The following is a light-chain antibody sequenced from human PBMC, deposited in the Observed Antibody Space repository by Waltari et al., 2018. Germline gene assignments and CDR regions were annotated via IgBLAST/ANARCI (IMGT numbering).Light chain of an antibody. Sequence: QSALTQPAAVSGSPGQSVTISCTGASSDLGRYDIVSWYQHHPGNAPKLVISDVSKRPSGVSDRFSGSKSGNTASLTISGLQFEDEADYYCCSYTGNYVCVFGGGTRLTVL. CDR3: CSYTGNYVCV. CDR2: DVS. V-gene: IGLV2-23*02. CDR1: SSDLGRYDI. J-gene: IGLJ3*02.